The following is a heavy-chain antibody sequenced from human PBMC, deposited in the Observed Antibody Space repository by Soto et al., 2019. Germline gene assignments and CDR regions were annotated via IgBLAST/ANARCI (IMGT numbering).Heavy chain of an antibody. D-gene: IGHD3-22*01. V-gene: IGHV4-34*01. J-gene: IGHJ4*02. Sequence: SETLSLTCAVYGGSFSGYYWSWIRQPPGKGLEWIGEINHSGGTNYNPSLKSRVTISVDTSKNQFSLKLSSVTAADTAVYYCASLRRYYDSSGLSPPYYFDYWGQGTLVTVS. CDR1: GGSFSGYY. CDR3: ASLRRYYDSSGLSPPYYFDY. CDR2: INHSGGT.